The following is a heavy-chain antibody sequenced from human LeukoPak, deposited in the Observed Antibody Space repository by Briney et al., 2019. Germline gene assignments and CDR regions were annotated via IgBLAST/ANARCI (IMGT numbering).Heavy chain of an antibody. CDR1: GFTFSNYW. CDR3: VSRGRSY. CDR2: IKQGGSEK. V-gene: IGHV3-7*01. Sequence: GGSLRLSCAASGFTFSNYWMNWVRQAPGKGLEWVANIKQGGSEKYYVDSVKGRFTISRDNAKNSLYLQMSSLRVEDTAVYYCVSRGRSYWGQGTLVTVSS. J-gene: IGHJ4*02.